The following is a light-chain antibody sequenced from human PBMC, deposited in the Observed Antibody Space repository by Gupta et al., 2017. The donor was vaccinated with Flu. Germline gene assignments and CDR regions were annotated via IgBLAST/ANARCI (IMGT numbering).Light chain of an antibody. CDR1: QSVIDN. CDR2: DAS. V-gene: IGKV3-11*01. J-gene: IGKJ5*01. Sequence: EVVLTQSPATLSLSPGQRVTLSCRASQSVIDNIAWYQQKPGQSPTLLIYDASTRATGIPARFSGSGSGTDFTLTINAREPEDFAVYYCQQRGVWPPITFGQGTLLDIK. CDR3: QQRGVWPPIT.